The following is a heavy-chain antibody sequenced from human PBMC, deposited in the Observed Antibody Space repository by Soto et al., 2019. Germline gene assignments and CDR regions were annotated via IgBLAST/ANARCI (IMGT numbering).Heavy chain of an antibody. D-gene: IGHD3-22*01. CDR3: SSPLDYYDSSGYWDY. CDR2: ILPIYGIT. J-gene: IGHJ4*02. V-gene: IGHV1-69*17. CDR1: GGTFSSYG. Sequence: QVQLVQSGAEVKKPGSSVKVSCKASGGTFSSYGLSWVRQAPGQGLEWMGGILPIYGITNYAQKFQGRVTITADKSTSTAYMELSSLRSEASAVYYCSSPLDYYDSSGYWDYWGKGTLVTVSS.